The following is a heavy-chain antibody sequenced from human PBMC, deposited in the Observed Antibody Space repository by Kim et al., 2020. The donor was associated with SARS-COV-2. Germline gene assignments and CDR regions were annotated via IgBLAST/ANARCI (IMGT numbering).Heavy chain of an antibody. J-gene: IGHJ4*02. CDR1: GYTFTSYG. CDR3: ARDSMGGYSSGWYPGY. V-gene: IGHV1-18*01. Sequence: ASVKVSCKASGYTFTSYGISWVRQAPGQGLEWMGWISAYNGNTNYAQKLQGRVTITTDTSTSTAYMELRSLRSDDTAVYYCARDSMGGYSSGWYPGYWGQGTLVTVAS. D-gene: IGHD6-19*01. CDR2: ISAYNGNT.